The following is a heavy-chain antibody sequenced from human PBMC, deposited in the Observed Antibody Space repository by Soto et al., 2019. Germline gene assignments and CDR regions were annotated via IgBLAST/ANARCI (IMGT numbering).Heavy chain of an antibody. Sequence: SETLSYPYTVSDGYISSYDWSLIRQPPGKGLEWIGYIYYSGSTNYNPSLKSRVTISVDTSKNQFSLKLSSVTAADTAVYYCARDFAYFDSWGQGTLVTGSS. D-gene: IGHD3-3*01. CDR2: IYYSGST. V-gene: IGHV4-59*01. CDR1: DGYISSYD. CDR3: ARDFAYFDS. J-gene: IGHJ4*02.